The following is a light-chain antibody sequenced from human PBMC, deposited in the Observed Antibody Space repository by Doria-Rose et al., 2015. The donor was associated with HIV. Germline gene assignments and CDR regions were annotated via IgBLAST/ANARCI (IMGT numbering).Light chain of an antibody. CDR3: QQYYDTPS. Sequence: DIRVTQSPESLGMSLGERATLNCKSNQSLLYTSKNYLAWYQQKPGQPPKLLIYWASTRQSVVPARFSGSVSGTDFTLTISSLEAEDVAVYYCQQYYDTPSFGPGTTVDIK. J-gene: IGKJ3*01. V-gene: IGKV4-1*01. CDR1: QSLLYTSKNY. CDR2: WAS.